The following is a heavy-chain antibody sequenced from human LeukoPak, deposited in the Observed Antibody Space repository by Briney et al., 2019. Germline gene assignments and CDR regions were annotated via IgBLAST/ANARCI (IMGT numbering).Heavy chain of an antibody. CDR1: RFTYNNYW. Sequence: GGSLRHSSAASRFTYNNYWMHWVRKAPGKGLVWVSRINSEGSSTSYADSMKGRFTISRENAMNTLHLQMNSLRDEDTAVYYCAKVAYGNAFDIWGQGTMGTV. V-gene: IGHV3-74*01. D-gene: IGHD4-17*01. J-gene: IGHJ3*02. CDR2: INSEGSST. CDR3: AKVAYGNAFDI.